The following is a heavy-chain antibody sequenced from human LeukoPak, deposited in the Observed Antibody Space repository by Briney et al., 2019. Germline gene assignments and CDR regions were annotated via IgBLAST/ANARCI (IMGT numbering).Heavy chain of an antibody. CDR2: IIPIFGTA. CDR3: ARGHSSQRWYYYYGMDV. J-gene: IGHJ6*02. D-gene: IGHD6-19*01. Sequence: SVKVSCMASGGTFSSYAISWVRQAPGQGLEWMGGIIPIFGTANYAQKFQGRVTITADESTSTAYMELSSLRSEDTAVYYCARGHSSQRWYYYYGMDVWGQGTTVTVSS. CDR1: GGTFSSYA. V-gene: IGHV1-69*13.